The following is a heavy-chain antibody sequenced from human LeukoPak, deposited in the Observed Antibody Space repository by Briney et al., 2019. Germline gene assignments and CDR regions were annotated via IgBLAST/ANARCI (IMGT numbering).Heavy chain of an antibody. CDR1: GGSISSYY. CDR2: IYYSGST. V-gene: IGHV4-59*08. CDR3: ARGDNYDILTGYLWAFDY. D-gene: IGHD3-9*01. J-gene: IGHJ4*02. Sequence: PSETLSLTCTVSGGSISSYYWSWIRQPPGKGLEWLGYIYYSGSTNYNPSLKSRVTISVDTSKNQFSLKLSSVTAADTAVYYCARGDNYDILTGYLWAFDYWGQGTLVTVSS.